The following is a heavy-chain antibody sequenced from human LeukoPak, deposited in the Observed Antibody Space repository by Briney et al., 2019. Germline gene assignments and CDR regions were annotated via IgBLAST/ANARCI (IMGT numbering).Heavy chain of an antibody. Sequence: SQTLSLTCTVSGGSISSGSYYWSWIRQPAGKGLEWIGRIYTSGSTNYNPSLKSRVTISVDTSKNQFSLKLSSVTAADTAVYYCARSHKYSGYYYIWGQGTLVTVSS. CDR1: GGSISSGSYY. J-gene: IGHJ4*02. CDR3: ARSHKYSGYYYI. D-gene: IGHD3-22*01. V-gene: IGHV4-61*02. CDR2: IYTSGST.